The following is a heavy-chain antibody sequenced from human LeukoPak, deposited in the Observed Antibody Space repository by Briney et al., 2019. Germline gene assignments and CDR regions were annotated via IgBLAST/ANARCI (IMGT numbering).Heavy chain of an antibody. CDR3: ARGTLYRGWSYYLDF. V-gene: IGHV4-38-2*02. D-gene: IGHD6-19*01. Sequence: SETLSLTCTVSGYSISTNNYWGWIRQPPGKGLEWIGSLYHSGSTYYNPSLKSRVTISVDTSKNQFSLKLSSVTAADTAAYYCARGTLYRGWSYYLDFWGQGSQVTVSS. CDR2: LYHSGST. CDR1: GYSISTNNY. J-gene: IGHJ4*02.